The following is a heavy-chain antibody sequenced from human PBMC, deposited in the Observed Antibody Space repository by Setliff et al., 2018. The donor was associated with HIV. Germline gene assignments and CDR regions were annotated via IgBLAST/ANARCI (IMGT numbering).Heavy chain of an antibody. Sequence: PSETLSLTCTVSGVSGGSINNYQWCWIRQRPGKGLEWIGYIYTSGSSNYNPSLKSRVTISGDTSKRQSSLKMRSVTAADTAVYYCARSEPVDILTGYFDYWGQGTLVTVSS. J-gene: IGHJ4*02. D-gene: IGHD3-9*01. V-gene: IGHV4-4*08. CDR1: GGSINNYQ. CDR2: IYTSGSS. CDR3: ARSEPVDILTGYFDY.